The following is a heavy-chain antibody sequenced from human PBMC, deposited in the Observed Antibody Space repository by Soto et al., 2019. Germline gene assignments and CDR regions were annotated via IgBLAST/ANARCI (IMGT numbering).Heavy chain of an antibody. D-gene: IGHD1-1*01. J-gene: IGHJ4*02. CDR1: GLTFSSYS. V-gene: IGHV3-48*02. CDR3: ASDGKGGAYTQGTYYFDY. Sequence: GGSLRLSCAASGLTFSSYSLNWVRQAPGKGLEWISSITSTSSAIYYADSVRGRFTISRDNAMRSLFLQMNSLRDEDTAVYYFASDGKGGAYTQGTYYFDYWGQGALVTVS. CDR2: ITSTSSAI.